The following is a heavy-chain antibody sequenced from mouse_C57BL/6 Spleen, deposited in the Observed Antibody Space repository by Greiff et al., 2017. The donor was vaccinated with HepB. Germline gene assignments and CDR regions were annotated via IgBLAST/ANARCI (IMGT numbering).Heavy chain of an antibody. CDR1: GYTFTSYW. Sequence: VQLQQPGAELVKPGASVKLSCKASGYTFTSYWMHWVKQRPGRGLEWIGRIDPENGDTEYASKFQGKATITADTSSNTAYLQLSSLTSEDTAVYYCTTYVYWGQGTLVTVSA. CDR2: IDPENGDT. D-gene: IGHD2-12*01. V-gene: IGHV14-4*01. CDR3: TTYVY. J-gene: IGHJ3*01.